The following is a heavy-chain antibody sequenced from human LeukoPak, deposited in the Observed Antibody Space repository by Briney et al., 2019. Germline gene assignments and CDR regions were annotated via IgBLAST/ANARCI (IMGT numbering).Heavy chain of an antibody. V-gene: IGHV6-1*01. CDR1: GDSVSSNSAD. CDR2: TYYRSKWYN. J-gene: IGHJ5*02. CDR3: ARCHREYNWFDP. Sequence: SQTLSLTCAISGDSVSSNSADWNWIRQSPSRGPEWLGRTYYRSKWYNDYAVSVKSRITINPDTSKNQFSLQLNSVTPEDTAVYYCARCHREYNWFDPWGQGTLVTVSS. D-gene: IGHD5-24*01.